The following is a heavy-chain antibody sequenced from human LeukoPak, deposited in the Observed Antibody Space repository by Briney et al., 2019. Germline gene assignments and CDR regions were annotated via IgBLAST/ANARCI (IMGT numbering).Heavy chain of an antibody. D-gene: IGHD4-11*01. Sequence: PSETLSLTCTVSGASISSYYWSWIRQPPGKGLEWIGHIYYGGSTNYNPSLKSRVPISVDASKDQFSLTLSSVTAADTAIYYCARHDYSNYPPNNWFDPWGQGTLVTVSS. CDR1: GASISSYY. V-gene: IGHV4-59*08. CDR2: IYYGGST. CDR3: ARHDYSNYPPNNWFDP. J-gene: IGHJ5*02.